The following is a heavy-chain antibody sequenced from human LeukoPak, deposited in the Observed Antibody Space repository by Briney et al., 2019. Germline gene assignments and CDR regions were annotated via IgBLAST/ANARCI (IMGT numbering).Heavy chain of an antibody. D-gene: IGHD5-18*01. CDR1: GYTFTGHY. V-gene: IGHV1-2*02. J-gene: IGHJ4*02. CDR3: ASGGYKLDY. Sequence: ASAKVSCKASGYTFTGHYMYWVRQAPGQGLEWMGWINPNSGATNYAQKFQGRVTMTRDTSISTAYMDLSRLISDDTAVYYCASGGYKLDYWGQGTLVTVSS. CDR2: INPNSGAT.